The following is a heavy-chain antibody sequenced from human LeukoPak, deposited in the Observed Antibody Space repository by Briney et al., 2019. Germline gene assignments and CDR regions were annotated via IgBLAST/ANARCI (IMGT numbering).Heavy chain of an antibody. CDR2: ISAYSGNT. J-gene: IGHJ4*02. CDR3: ARDSGIAVAEDY. Sequence: ASVKVSCKASGYTFTGYYIHWVRQAPGQGLEWMGWISAYSGNTNYAQKLQGRVTMTTDTSTSTAYMELRSLRSDDTAVYYCARDSGIAVAEDYWGQGTLVTVSS. V-gene: IGHV1-18*04. D-gene: IGHD6-19*01. CDR1: GYTFTGYY.